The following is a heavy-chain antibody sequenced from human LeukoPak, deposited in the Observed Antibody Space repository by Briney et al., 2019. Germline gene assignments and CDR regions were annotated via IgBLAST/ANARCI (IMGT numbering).Heavy chain of an antibody. CDR3: ISLSPVWFGGYTWFDP. Sequence: PGGSLRLSCAASGFTFSNAWMSWVRQAPGKGLEWVGRIKRKTDGGTTDYAAPVKGRFTISRDDSKNTLYLEMNSLKAEDTAVYYCISLSPVWFGGYTWFDPWGQGTLVTVTS. J-gene: IGHJ5*02. CDR1: GFTFSNAW. V-gene: IGHV3-15*01. D-gene: IGHD3-10*01. CDR2: IKRKTDGGTT.